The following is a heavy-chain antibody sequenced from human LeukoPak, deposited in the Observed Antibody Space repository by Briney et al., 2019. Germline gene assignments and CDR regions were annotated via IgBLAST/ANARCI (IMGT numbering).Heavy chain of an antibody. CDR1: GFTFSSYD. J-gene: IGHJ4*02. V-gene: IGHV3-13*05. CDR2: IGTAGDP. D-gene: IGHD2-2*01. CDR3: ARGRYCSSTSCHGKYEFDY. Sequence: GGSLRLSSAASGFTFSSYDMHWVRHATGKGLEWVSPIGTAGDPYYPGSVKGRFTISRENAKNSLYLQMNSLRAGDTAVYYCARGRYCSSTSCHGKYEFDYWGQGTLVTVSS.